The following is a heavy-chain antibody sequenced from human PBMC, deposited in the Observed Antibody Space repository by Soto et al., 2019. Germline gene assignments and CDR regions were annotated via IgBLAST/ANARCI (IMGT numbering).Heavy chain of an antibody. J-gene: IGHJ4*02. CDR1: GGSISSYY. CDR3: ARRRSSGEPYYFDY. D-gene: IGHD3-10*01. V-gene: IGHV4-59*08. Sequence: SETLSLTCTVSGGSISSYYWSWIRQPPGKGLEWIGYMYYYGSTNYNPSLKSRVTISVDTSNNQSSLKLSSVTAADTAVYYCARRRSSGEPYYFDYWGQGTPVTVPQ. CDR2: MYYYGST.